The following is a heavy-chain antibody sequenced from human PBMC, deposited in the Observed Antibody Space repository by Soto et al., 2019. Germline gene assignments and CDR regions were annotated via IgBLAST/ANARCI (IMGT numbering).Heavy chain of an antibody. V-gene: IGHV4-31*01. J-gene: IGHJ6*03. Sequence: QVQLQESGPGLVKPSQTLSLTCTVSGGSINIGGYYWSWIRQHPGKGLEWIRYIYYSGSTYYKPSIEGPIPISVDTSKNQFSLMLTSVNAADPAVYYCARGKWGYCGGGSPCYFYYMGVWGKGTTVTVPS. CDR2: IYYSGST. D-gene: IGHD2-15*01. CDR1: GGSINIGGYY. CDR3: ARGKWGYCGGGSPCYFYYMGV.